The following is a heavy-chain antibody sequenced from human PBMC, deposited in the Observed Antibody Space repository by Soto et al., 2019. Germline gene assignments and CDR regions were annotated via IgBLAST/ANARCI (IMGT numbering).Heavy chain of an antibody. V-gene: IGHV1-46*01. Sequence: ASVKVSCKASGYTFTSYYVHWVRQAPGQGLEWMGIINARGGTTSNAQQFQGRVTMTTDTSTSTVYMELSSLRSDDTAVYYCARFNCISSSCYEGYFDYWGQGTLVTVSS. CDR3: ARFNCISSSCYEGYFDY. D-gene: IGHD2-2*01. CDR2: INARGGTT. J-gene: IGHJ4*02. CDR1: GYTFTSYY.